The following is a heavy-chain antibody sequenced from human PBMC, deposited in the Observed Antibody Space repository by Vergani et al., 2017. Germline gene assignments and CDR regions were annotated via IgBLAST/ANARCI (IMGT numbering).Heavy chain of an antibody. CDR1: GFTFSSHW. CDR3: ARMWSWWSGPGGMDV. D-gene: IGHD2-15*01. CDR2: INSDGSST. Sequence: EVQLVESGGGVVQPGGSLRLSCAASGFTFSSHWMSWVRQAPGKGLVWVSRINSDGSSTSYADSVKGRFTISRDNAKNTLYLQMNSLRAEDTAVYYCARMWSWWSGPGGMDVWGQGTTVTVSS. J-gene: IGHJ6*02. V-gene: IGHV3-74*02.